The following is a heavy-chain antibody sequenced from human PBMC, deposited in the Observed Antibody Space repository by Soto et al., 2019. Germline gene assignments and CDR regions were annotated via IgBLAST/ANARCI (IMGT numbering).Heavy chain of an antibody. CDR3: AKDHGDCSGGSCYSEGSHYYYGMDV. Sequence: GGSLRLSCAASGFTFSSYAMSWVRQAPGKGLEWVSAISGSGGSTYYADSVKGRFTISRDNSKNTLYLQMNSLRAEDTAVYYCAKDHGDCSGGSCYSEGSHYYYGMDVWGQGTTVTVSS. J-gene: IGHJ6*02. D-gene: IGHD2-15*01. CDR1: GFTFSSYA. V-gene: IGHV3-23*01. CDR2: ISGSGGST.